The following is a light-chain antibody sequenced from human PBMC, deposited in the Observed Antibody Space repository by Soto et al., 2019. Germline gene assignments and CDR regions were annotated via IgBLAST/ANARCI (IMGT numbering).Light chain of an antibody. CDR2: DVS. Sequence: DIQMTQSPSTLSASVGDRVTITCRASQTVERWLAWYQQKPGKAPNLVISDVSSLERGVPSRFSGSGSGTEFTLTISRLEPGDFAVYYCQQYGDSPRSFGQGTKVDIK. CDR1: QTVERW. J-gene: IGKJ1*01. V-gene: IGKV1-5*01. CDR3: QQYGDSPRS.